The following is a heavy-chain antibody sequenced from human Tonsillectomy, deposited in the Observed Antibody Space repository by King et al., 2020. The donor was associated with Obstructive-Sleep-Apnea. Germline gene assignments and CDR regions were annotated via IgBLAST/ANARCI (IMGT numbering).Heavy chain of an antibody. CDR3: ARDGDTAMAYYFDY. D-gene: IGHD5-18*01. CDR1: GGSISSSSYY. Sequence: QLQESGPGLVKPSETLSLTCTVSGGSISSSSYYWGWIRQPPGKGLEWIGSIYYSGSTYYNPSLKSRVTISVDTSKNQFSLKLSSVTAADTAVYYCARDGDTAMAYYFDYWGQGTLVTVSS. J-gene: IGHJ4*02. CDR2: IYYSGST. V-gene: IGHV4-39*07.